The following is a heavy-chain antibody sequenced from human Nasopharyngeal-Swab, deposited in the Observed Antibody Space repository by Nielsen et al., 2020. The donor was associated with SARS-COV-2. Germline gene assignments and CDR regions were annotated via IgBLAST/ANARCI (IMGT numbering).Heavy chain of an antibody. CDR3: ARLGRGIPRDYYGSGSYYKN. Sequence: ASVKVSCKASGHTFTSYDINWVRQATGQGLEWMGWMNPNSGNTGYAQKFQGRVTMTRNTSISTAYMELSSLRSEDTAVYYCARLGRGIPRDYYGSGSYYKNWGQGTLVTVSS. D-gene: IGHD3-10*01. CDR2: MNPNSGNT. V-gene: IGHV1-8*01. CDR1: GHTFTSYD. J-gene: IGHJ4*02.